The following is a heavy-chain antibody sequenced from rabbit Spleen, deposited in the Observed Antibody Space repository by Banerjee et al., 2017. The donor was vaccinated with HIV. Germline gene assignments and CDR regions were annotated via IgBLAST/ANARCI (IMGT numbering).Heavy chain of an antibody. Sequence: QSLEESGGDMVKPGASLTLTCTASGFSFSSSYYICWVRQAPGKGLEWIGCIYPDGSGSTAYASWAKGRFTISKTSSTTVTLQVTRLTAADTATYFCARDTGSSFSTYGMDLWGQGTLVTVS. D-gene: IGHD8-1*01. V-gene: IGHV1S40*01. CDR1: GFSFSSSYY. CDR2: IYPDGSGST. J-gene: IGHJ6*01. CDR3: ARDTGSSFSTYGMDL.